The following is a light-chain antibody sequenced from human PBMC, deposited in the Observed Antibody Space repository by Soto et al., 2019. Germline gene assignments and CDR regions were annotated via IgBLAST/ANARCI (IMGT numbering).Light chain of an antibody. CDR3: CSYAGSRGLV. V-gene: IGLV2-11*01. CDR1: SSDVGSYNY. J-gene: IGLJ2*01. Sequence: QSVLTQPRSVSGSPGESVTISCSGTSSDVGSYNYVSWYQQYPGKAPKVVIYDVSERPSEVPVRFSGSKSGNTASLTISGLQAEDEADYYCCSYAGSRGLVFGGGTKVTVL. CDR2: DVS.